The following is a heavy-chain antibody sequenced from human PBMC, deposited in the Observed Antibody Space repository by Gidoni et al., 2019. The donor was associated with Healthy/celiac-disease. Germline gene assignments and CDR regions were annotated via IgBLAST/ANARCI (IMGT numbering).Heavy chain of an antibody. Sequence: QVQLVESGGGVVQPGRSLRLSCAASGFTFSSYAMHWVRQAPGKGLEWVAVISYDGSNKYYADSVKGRFTISRDNSKNTLYLQMNSLRAEDTAVYYCASEEQQVPLDYWGQGTLVTVSS. J-gene: IGHJ4*02. CDR2: ISYDGSNK. CDR1: GFTFSSYA. D-gene: IGHD6-13*01. V-gene: IGHV3-30*01. CDR3: ASEEQQVPLDY.